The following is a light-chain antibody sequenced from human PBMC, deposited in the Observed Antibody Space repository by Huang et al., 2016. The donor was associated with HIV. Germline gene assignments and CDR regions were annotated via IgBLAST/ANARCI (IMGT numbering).Light chain of an antibody. Sequence: ERVMTQSPATVSLSPGERATLSCRASLSVSTNFAWYQQRPGQAPRLLIYGASTRATGSPARFSGGGSGAEFTLTISSLQSEDFAVYYCQQYDNWPLTFGGGTKVQIK. V-gene: IGKV3-15*01. CDR1: LSVSTN. CDR2: GAS. CDR3: QQYDNWPLT. J-gene: IGKJ4*01.